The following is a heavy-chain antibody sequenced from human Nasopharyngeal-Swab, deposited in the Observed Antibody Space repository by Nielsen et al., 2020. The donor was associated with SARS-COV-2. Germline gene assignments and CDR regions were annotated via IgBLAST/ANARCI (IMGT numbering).Heavy chain of an antibody. Sequence: GGSLRLSCAASGFTFDDYAMHWVRQAPGKGLEWVSGISWNSGSIGYADSVKGRFTISRDNAKNSLYLQMNSLRAEDTALHYCAKVGGYDFGDYWGQGTLVTVSS. D-gene: IGHD5-12*01. CDR3: AKVGGYDFGDY. CDR1: GFTFDDYA. J-gene: IGHJ4*02. CDR2: ISWNSGSI. V-gene: IGHV3-9*01.